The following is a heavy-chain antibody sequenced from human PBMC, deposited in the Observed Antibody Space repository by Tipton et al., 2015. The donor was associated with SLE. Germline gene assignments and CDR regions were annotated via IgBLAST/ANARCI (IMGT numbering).Heavy chain of an antibody. Sequence: GLVKPSETLSLSCTVSGDSVSSSSYYWGWIRQPPGKGLEWIGHIYYSGNTHYNSSLKSRLTISVDTSKNQFSLKLTSVTPADTAVYYCTHSTDYYYMDVWGEGTTVTVSS. J-gene: IGHJ6*03. CDR3: THSTDYYYMDV. CDR2: IYYSGNT. D-gene: IGHD5-18*01. V-gene: IGHV4-31*03. CDR1: GDSVSSSSYY.